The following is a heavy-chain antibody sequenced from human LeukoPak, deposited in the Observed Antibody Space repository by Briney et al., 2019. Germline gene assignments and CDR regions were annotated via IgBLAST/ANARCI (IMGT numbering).Heavy chain of an antibody. Sequence: SETLSLTCTVSGGSISSNKYYWGWIRQPPGKGLEWIGSIYYSGSTYYNPSLKSRVTISVDTSKNQFSLKLSSVTAADTAVYYCATPYSGGYHGLDIWGQGTRVTVSS. CDR3: ATPYSGGYHGLDI. V-gene: IGHV4-39*01. CDR2: IYYSGST. CDR1: GGSISSNKYY. J-gene: IGHJ3*02. D-gene: IGHD1-26*01.